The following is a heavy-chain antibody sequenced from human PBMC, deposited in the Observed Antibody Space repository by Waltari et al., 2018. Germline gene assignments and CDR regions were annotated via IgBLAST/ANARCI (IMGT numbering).Heavy chain of an antibody. CDR1: GGSISSYY. V-gene: IGHV4-4*07. J-gene: IGHJ6*03. CDR3: AREDYDILTGTFYYMDV. Sequence: QVQLQESGPGLVKPSETLSLTCTVSGGSISSYYWSWIRQPAGKGLEWIGRIYTSGSTTYIPSLKSRVTMSVDTSKNQFSLKLSSVTAADTAVYYCAREDYDILTGTFYYMDVWGKGTTVTVSS. D-gene: IGHD3-9*01. CDR2: IYTSGST.